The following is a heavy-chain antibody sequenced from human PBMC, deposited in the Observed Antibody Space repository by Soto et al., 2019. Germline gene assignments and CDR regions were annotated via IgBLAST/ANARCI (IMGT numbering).Heavy chain of an antibody. J-gene: IGHJ2*01. V-gene: IGHV3-23*01. Sequence: EVHLLESGGGLVQPGGTLRLSCAASGFTFSNYAVSWVRQAPEKGLEWVSGITGGGDSIYYADSVKGRFTISRDNSNNMLYLQRNSLRAEDTAVYYCAKSWWGLTTVGYFDLWGRGTRVTVSS. CDR2: ITGGGDSI. CDR3: AKSWWGLTTVGYFDL. D-gene: IGHD2-15*01. CDR1: GFTFSNYA.